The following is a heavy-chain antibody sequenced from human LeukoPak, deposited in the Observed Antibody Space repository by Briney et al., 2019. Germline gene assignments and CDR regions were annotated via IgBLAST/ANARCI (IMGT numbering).Heavy chain of an antibody. CDR2: FDPEDGET. CDR1: GYTLTELS. D-gene: IGHD3-22*01. Sequence: VASVKVSCKVSGYTLTELSMHWVRQAPGKGLEWMGGFDPEDGETIYAQKFQGRVTMTEDTSTDTAYMELSSLRSEDTAVYYCATGLKYYDSSGYPGDYWGQGTLVTVSS. J-gene: IGHJ4*02. CDR3: ATGLKYYDSSGYPGDY. V-gene: IGHV1-24*01.